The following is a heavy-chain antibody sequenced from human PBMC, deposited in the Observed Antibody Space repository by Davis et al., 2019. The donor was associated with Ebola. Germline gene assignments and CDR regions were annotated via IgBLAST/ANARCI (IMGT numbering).Heavy chain of an antibody. Sequence: GESLKISCAASGFTFSSYAMSWVRQAPGKGLEWVSGISGSGGSTYYADSVKGRLTISRDNSKNTLYLQMNSLGAEDTAVYYCAKDRYSYDLYYIDFWGQGTLVTVSS. CDR1: GFTFSSYA. J-gene: IGHJ4*02. CDR3: AKDRYSYDLYYIDF. CDR2: ISGSGGST. V-gene: IGHV3-23*01. D-gene: IGHD5-18*01.